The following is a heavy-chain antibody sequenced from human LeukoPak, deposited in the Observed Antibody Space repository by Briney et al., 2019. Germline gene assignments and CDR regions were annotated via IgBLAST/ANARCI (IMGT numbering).Heavy chain of an antibody. CDR3: ARGPPPGLRYFVIPNWFDP. CDR2: IYYSGST. D-gene: IGHD3-9*01. V-gene: IGHV4-39*07. CDR1: GGSISSSSYY. J-gene: IGHJ5*02. Sequence: SETLSLTCTVSGGSISSSSYYWGWIRQPPGKGLEWIGSIYYSGSTYYNPSLKSRVTISVDTSKNQFSLKLSSVTAADTAVYYCARGPPPGLRYFVIPNWFDPWGQGTLVTVSS.